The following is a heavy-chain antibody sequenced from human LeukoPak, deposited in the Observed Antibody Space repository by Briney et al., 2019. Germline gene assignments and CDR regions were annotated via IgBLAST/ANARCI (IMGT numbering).Heavy chain of an antibody. V-gene: IGHV4-34*01. CDR3: ARGRDYGDYVSSYFDY. J-gene: IGHJ4*02. CDR1: GGSFSGYY. Sequence: SETLSLTCAVYGGSFSGYYWSWIRQPPGKGLEWIGEINHSGSTNYNPSLKSRVTISVDTSKNQFSLKLGSVTAADTAVYYCARGRDYGDYVSSYFDYWGQGTLVTVSS. D-gene: IGHD4-17*01. CDR2: INHSGST.